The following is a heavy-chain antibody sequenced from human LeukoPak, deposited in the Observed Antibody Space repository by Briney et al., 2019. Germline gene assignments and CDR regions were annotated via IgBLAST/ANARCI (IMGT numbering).Heavy chain of an antibody. CDR3: AREPDYSEFYV. CDR2: IKEDSSEK. V-gene: IGHV3-7*01. J-gene: IGHJ3*01. CDR1: GFTFSKYW. Sequence: GGSLRLSCIASGFTFSKYWMSWVRQAPGKGPEFVANIKEDSSEKSYVDFVKGRFTISRDNVKNSVSLQMNSLRVEDTAMYYCAREPDYSEFYVWGQGIMVIVSS. D-gene: IGHD3-16*01.